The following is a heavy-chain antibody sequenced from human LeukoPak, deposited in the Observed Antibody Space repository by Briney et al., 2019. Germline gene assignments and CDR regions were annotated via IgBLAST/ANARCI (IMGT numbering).Heavy chain of an antibody. CDR3: ARAPNGYCSSTSCDDAFDI. D-gene: IGHD2-2*03. CDR2: IYHSGST. V-gene: IGHV4-30-2*01. CDR1: GGSISSGGYS. Sequence: SQTLSLTCAVSGGSISSGGYSWSWIRQPPGKGLEWIGYIYHSGSTYYNPSLKSRVTISVDRSKNQFSLKLSSVTTADTAVYYCARAPNGYCSSTSCDDAFDIWGQGTMVTVSS. J-gene: IGHJ3*02.